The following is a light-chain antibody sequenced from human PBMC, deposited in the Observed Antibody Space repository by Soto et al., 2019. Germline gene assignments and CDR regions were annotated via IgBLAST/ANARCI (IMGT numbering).Light chain of an antibody. V-gene: IGKV3D-15*01. CDR1: QNVSTN. CDR2: GAS. J-gene: IGKJ5*01. CDR3: QQYSNWPAIT. Sequence: EIVRTQYTDTLSVSPGERATLSCRASQNVSTNLAWYQQKPGQAPRPLFFGASTGATGIPARFSGSGSGTEFTLTISSRQSEDFSVYYCQQYSNWPAITFGQGTLLE.